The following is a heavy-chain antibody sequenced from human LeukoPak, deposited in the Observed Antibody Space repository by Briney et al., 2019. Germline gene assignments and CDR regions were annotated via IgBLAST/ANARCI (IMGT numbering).Heavy chain of an antibody. D-gene: IGHD1-26*01. V-gene: IGHV3-53*01. CDR1: GFTVSSNY. J-gene: IGHJ3*02. CDR2: IYSGGST. Sequence: GGSLRLSCAASGFTVSSNYMSWVRQAPGKGLEWVSVIYSGGSTYYADSVKGRFTISRDNSKNTLYLQMSSLRAEDTAVYYCARSGRGGAFDIWGQGTMVTVSS. CDR3: ARSGRGGAFDI.